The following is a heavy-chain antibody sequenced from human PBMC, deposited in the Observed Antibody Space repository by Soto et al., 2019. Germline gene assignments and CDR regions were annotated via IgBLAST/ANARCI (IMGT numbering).Heavy chain of an antibody. Sequence: PGGSLRLSCAASGFTFSSYGMHWVRQAPGKGLEWVAVISYDGSNKYYADSVKGRFTISRDNSKNTLYLQMNSLRAEDTAVYYCAKVSYDSSGYYGYLDYWGQGTLVTVSS. V-gene: IGHV3-30*18. J-gene: IGHJ4*02. CDR2: ISYDGSNK. CDR1: GFTFSSYG. D-gene: IGHD3-22*01. CDR3: AKVSYDSSGYYGYLDY.